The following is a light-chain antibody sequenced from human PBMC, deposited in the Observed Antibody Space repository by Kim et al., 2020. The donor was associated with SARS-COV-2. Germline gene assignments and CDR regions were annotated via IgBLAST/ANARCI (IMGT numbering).Light chain of an antibody. CDR3: QTWDSSTVV. CDR1: KLGDKY. CDR2: QDS. J-gene: IGLJ2*01. Sequence: VSPGQTASITCSGDKLGDKYACWYQQKPGQSPVLVIYQDSKRPSGIPERFSGSNSGNTATLTISGTQAMDEADYYCQTWDSSTVVFGGGTQLTVL. V-gene: IGLV3-1*01.